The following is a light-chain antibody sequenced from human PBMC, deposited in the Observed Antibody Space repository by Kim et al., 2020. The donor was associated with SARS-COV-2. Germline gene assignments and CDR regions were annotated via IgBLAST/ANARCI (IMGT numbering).Light chain of an antibody. CDR3: SSYAGSNVV. Sequence: PAQSVTISCTETSSDVGGYNYVSWYQQHPGKAPKLMIYEVSKRPSGVPDRFSGSKSGNTASLTVSGLQAEDEADYYCSSYAGSNVVFGGGTQLTVL. CDR2: EVS. CDR1: SSDVGGYNY. J-gene: IGLJ2*01. V-gene: IGLV2-8*01.